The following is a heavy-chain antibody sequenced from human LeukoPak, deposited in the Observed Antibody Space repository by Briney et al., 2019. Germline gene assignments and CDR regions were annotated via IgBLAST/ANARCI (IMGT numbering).Heavy chain of an antibody. CDR3: AREDWASRNWFDP. V-gene: IGHV3-64*02. Sequence: GGSLRLSCAASGFTFSSYAMHWVRQAPGKGLEYVSAISSNGGSTYYADSVKGRFTISRDNSKNTLYLQMGSLRAEDMAVYYCAREDWASRNWFDPWGQGTLVIVSS. CDR2: ISSNGGST. D-gene: IGHD2-21*01. J-gene: IGHJ5*02. CDR1: GFTFSSYA.